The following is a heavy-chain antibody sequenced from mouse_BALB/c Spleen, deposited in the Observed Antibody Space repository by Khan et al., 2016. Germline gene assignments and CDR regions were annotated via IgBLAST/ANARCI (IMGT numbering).Heavy chain of an antibody. V-gene: IGHV2-6-7*01. CDR2: IWGDGST. CDR3: ASYYDYDGGFAY. Sequence: VQLQESGPGLVAPSQSLSITCTVSGFSITGFAVNWVRQPPGKGLEWLGVIWGDGSTDYDSALKSRLSISEDDSKSQVFLKMNSLQTDDTARYYCASYYDYDGGFAYWGQGTLVTVSA. D-gene: IGHD2-4*01. J-gene: IGHJ3*01. CDR1: GFSITGFA.